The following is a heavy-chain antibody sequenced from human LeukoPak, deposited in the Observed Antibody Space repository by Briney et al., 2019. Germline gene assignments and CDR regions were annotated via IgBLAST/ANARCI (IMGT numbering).Heavy chain of an antibody. CDR2: ISGSGGST. CDR3: AKDHTGYSSSWYSGGPDNWFDP. J-gene: IGHJ5*02. V-gene: IGHV3-23*01. CDR1: GFTFSSYA. Sequence: GGSLRLSCAASGFTFSSYAMSWVRQAPGKGLEWVSAISGSGGSTYYADSVKGRFTISRDNSKSTLYLQMNSLRAEDTAVYYCAKDHTGYSSSWYSGGPDNWFDPWGQGTLVTVSS. D-gene: IGHD6-13*01.